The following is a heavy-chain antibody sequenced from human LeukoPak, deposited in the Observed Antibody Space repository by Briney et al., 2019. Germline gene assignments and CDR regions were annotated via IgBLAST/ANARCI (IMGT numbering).Heavy chain of an antibody. CDR2: IYYSGST. D-gene: IGHD6-13*01. CDR1: GGSISSSSYY. CDR3: AGVRGSSFFRFDY. V-gene: IGHV4-39*07. Sequence: PSETLSLTCTVSGGSISSSSYYWGWIRQPPGKGLEWIGSIYYSGSTYYNPSLKSRVTISVDTSKNQFSLKLSSVTAADTAVYYCAGVRGSSFFRFDYWGQGTLVTVSS. J-gene: IGHJ4*02.